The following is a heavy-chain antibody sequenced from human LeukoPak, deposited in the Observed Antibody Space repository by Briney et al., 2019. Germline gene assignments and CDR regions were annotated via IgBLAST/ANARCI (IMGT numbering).Heavy chain of an antibody. CDR2: IWYDGSNK. D-gene: IGHD4-11*01. Sequence: GGSLRLSCAASGFTFSSYGMHWVRQAPGKGLEWVAVIWYDGSNKYYADSVKGRFTISRDNSKNTLYLQMNSLRAEDTAVYYCARGSGWTTVTASLDYWGQGTLVTVSS. CDR3: ARGSGWTTVTASLDY. V-gene: IGHV3-33*01. CDR1: GFTFSSYG. J-gene: IGHJ4*02.